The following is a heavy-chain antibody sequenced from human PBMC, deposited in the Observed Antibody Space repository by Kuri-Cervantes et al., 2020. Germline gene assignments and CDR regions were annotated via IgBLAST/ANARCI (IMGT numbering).Heavy chain of an antibody. Sequence: GSLRLSCTVSGGSISSSSYYWGWIRQPPGKGLEWIGSIYYSGSTYYNPSLKSRVTISVDTSKNQFSLKLSSVTAADTAVYYCAVGSSSWYAFFDYWGQGTLVTVSS. J-gene: IGHJ4*02. CDR2: IYYSGST. CDR1: GGSISSSSYY. D-gene: IGHD6-13*01. CDR3: AVGSSSWYAFFDY. V-gene: IGHV4-39*01.